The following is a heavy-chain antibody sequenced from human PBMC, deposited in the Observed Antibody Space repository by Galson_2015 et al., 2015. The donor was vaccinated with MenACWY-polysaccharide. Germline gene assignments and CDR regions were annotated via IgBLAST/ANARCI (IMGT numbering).Heavy chain of an antibody. V-gene: IGHV3-23*01. Sequence: SLRLSCAASGFTFSSYAMSWVRQAPGQGLEWVSAISGSGGSTYYADSVKGRLTISRDNSKNTLYLQMNSLRAEDTAVYYCAKDPHPYDFWSGYSNWFDPWGQGTLVTVSS. J-gene: IGHJ5*02. CDR3: AKDPHPYDFWSGYSNWFDP. CDR2: ISGSGGST. CDR1: GFTFSSYA. D-gene: IGHD3-3*01.